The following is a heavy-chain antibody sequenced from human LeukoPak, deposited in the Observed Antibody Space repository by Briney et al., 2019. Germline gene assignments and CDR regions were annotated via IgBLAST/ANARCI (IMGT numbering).Heavy chain of an antibody. CDR2: IYPGDSDT. Sequence: GESLQISCKGSGYSFTSYWIGWVRQMPGKGLEWMGIIYPGDSDTRYSPSFQGQVTISADKSISTAYLQWSSLKASDTAMYYCARHYGYCTSTSCYFNWFDPWGQGSLVTVSS. CDR1: GYSFTSYW. J-gene: IGHJ5*02. V-gene: IGHV5-51*01. CDR3: ARHYGYCTSTSCYFNWFDP. D-gene: IGHD2-2*01.